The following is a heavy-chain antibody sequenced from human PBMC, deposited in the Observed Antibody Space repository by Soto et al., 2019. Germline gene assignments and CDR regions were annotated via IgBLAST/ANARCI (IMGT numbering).Heavy chain of an antibody. CDR3: ARKYNYESSGYYY. J-gene: IGHJ4*02. D-gene: IGHD3-22*01. V-gene: IGHV3-74*01. CDR1: GFTFSSYW. CDR2: INSDGSST. Sequence: EVQLVESGGGLVQPGGSLRLSCADSGFTFSSYWMHWVRQAPGKGLGWVSRINSDGSSTNYADSVKGRFTISRDNAKNTLYLQMNSLRVEDTAVYYCARKYNYESSGYYYWGQGTLVTVSS.